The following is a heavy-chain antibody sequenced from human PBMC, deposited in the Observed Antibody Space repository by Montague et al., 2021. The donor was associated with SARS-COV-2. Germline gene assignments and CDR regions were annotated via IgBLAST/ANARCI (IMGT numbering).Heavy chain of an antibody. CDR3: ARDEYNRYWYKY. CDR1: AGSLSSRSNY. D-gene: IGHD2-8*02. V-gene: IGHV4-39*07. Sequence: SETLSLTCTVSAGSLSSRSNYWGWIRQPPGMGLQWIGSVDSAGXTXYXXXXKSRVTISLDTSKNQFSLKLRSVTAADTAVYYCARDEYNRYWYKYWGQGALVTVSS. CDR2: VDSAGXT. J-gene: IGHJ4*02.